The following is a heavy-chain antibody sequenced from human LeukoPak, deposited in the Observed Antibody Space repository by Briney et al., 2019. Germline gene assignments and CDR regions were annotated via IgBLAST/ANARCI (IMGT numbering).Heavy chain of an antibody. D-gene: IGHD3-3*01. CDR3: ARKEKYYDFWSGYCFWFDP. CDR1: GGSFIGYY. V-gene: IGHV4-34*01. J-gene: IGHJ5*02. CDR2: INHSGST. Sequence: SETLSLTCAVYGGSFIGYYWSWIRQPPGKGLEWIGEINHSGSTNYNPSLKSRVTISVDTSKNQFSLKLSSVTAADTAVYYCARKEKYYDFWSGYCFWFDPWGQGTLVTVSS.